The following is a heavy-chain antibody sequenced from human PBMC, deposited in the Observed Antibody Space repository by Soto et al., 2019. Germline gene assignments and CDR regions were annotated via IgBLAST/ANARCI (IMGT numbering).Heavy chain of an antibody. D-gene: IGHD3-16*01. J-gene: IGHJ6*02. Sequence: ASVKVSCKASGYTFTSYGISWVRQAPGQGLEWMGWISAYNGNTNYAQKLQDRVTMTTDTSTTTAYMELRSLRSDDTAVYYCATFYVKSYYYGMDVWGQGTTVTVSS. V-gene: IGHV1-18*01. CDR1: GYTFTSYG. CDR3: ATFYVKSYYYGMDV. CDR2: ISAYNGNT.